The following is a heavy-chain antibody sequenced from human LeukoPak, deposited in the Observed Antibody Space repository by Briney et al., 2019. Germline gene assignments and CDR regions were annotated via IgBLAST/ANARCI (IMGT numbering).Heavy chain of an antibody. J-gene: IGHJ4*02. CDR3: ARGWFGSGFDY. Sequence: GGSLRLSCAASGFGFSTYSMNWVRQAPGKGLEWVSYISSGSSTMYYAGSVRGRFTISRDNAQNSLYLQMNNLRAEDTAVYYCARGWFGSGFDYWGQGTLVTVSS. V-gene: IGHV3-48*04. CDR1: GFGFSTYS. CDR2: ISSGSSTM. D-gene: IGHD3-10*01.